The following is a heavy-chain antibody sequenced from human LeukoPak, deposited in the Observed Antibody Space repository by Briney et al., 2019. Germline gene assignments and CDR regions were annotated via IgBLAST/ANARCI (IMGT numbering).Heavy chain of an antibody. D-gene: IGHD5-12*01. J-gene: IGHJ4*02. Sequence: GGSLRLSCAASGFTFSSYNMNWVRQAPGKGLEWVSYISSSGTTIYYAGSVKGRFTISRDNAENSLYLQMNSLRAEDTAVYYCARCSEGVAITDYWGQGTLVTVSS. V-gene: IGHV3-48*04. CDR3: ARCSEGVAITDY. CDR1: GFTFSSYN. CDR2: ISSSGTTI.